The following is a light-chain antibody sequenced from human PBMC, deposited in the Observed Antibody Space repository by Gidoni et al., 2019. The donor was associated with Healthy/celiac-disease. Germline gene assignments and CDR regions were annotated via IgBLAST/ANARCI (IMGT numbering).Light chain of an antibody. CDR3: QQYYSYPWT. V-gene: IGKV1-8*01. Sequence: IRMTQSPSSFSASTGDRVTITCRASQGISSYLAWYQQKPGKAPKLLNYAASTLQSGVPSRFSGSGSGTDFTLTISCLQSEDFATYYCQQYYSYPWTFXQXTKVEIK. CDR2: AAS. J-gene: IGKJ1*01. CDR1: QGISSY.